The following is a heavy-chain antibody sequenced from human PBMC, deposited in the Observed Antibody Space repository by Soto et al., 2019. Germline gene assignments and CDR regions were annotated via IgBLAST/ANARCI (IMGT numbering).Heavy chain of an antibody. CDR2: INHSGST. J-gene: IGHJ6*03. CDR3: ARAPRITMVRGVTRVNYMDV. Sequence: SETLSLTCAVYGGSFSGYYWSWIRQPPGKGLEWIGEINHSGSTNYNPSLKSRVTISVDTSKNQFSLKLSSVTAADTAVYYCARAPRITMVRGVTRVNYMDVWGKGTTVTVSS. D-gene: IGHD3-10*01. CDR1: GGSFSGYY. V-gene: IGHV4-34*01.